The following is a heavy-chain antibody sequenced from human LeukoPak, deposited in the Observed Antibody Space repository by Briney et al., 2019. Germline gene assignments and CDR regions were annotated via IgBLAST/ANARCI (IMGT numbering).Heavy chain of an antibody. D-gene: IGHD3-10*01. CDR3: ARRFRQFGELFRTNWFDP. Sequence: ASVKVSCKASGYTFTSYHISWVRQATGQGLEWMGWMNPNSGNTGYAQKFQGRVTMTRNTSISTAYMELSSLRSEDTAVYYCARRFRQFGELFRTNWFDPWGQGTLVTVSS. V-gene: IGHV1-8*02. J-gene: IGHJ5*02. CDR1: GYTFTSYH. CDR2: MNPNSGNT.